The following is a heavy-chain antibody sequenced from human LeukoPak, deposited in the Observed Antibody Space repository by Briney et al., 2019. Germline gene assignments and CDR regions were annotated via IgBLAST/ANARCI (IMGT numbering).Heavy chain of an antibody. J-gene: IGHJ4*02. Sequence: TGGSLRLSCAASGFTVSSNYMSWVRQAPGKGLEWVSVIYSGGSTYYADSVKGRFTISRDNSKNTLYLQMNSLRAEDTAVYYCARAYYDYVWGSYRYFYFDYWGQGTLVTVSS. D-gene: IGHD3-16*02. CDR3: ARAYYDYVWGSYRYFYFDY. CDR2: IYSGGST. CDR1: GFTVSSNY. V-gene: IGHV3-66*01.